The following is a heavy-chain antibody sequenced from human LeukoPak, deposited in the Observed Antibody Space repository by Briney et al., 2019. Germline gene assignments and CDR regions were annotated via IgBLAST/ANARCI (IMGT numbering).Heavy chain of an antibody. CDR2: ISHSGST. CDR3: ARFRGGSSGWYRYRGFDY. Sequence: PSETLSLTCAVYGGSFSGYYWSWIRQPPGKGLEWIGEISHSGSTNYNPSLKSRVTISVDTSKNQFSLKLSSVTAADTAVYYCARFRGGSSGWYRYRGFDYWGQGTLVTVSS. D-gene: IGHD6-19*01. J-gene: IGHJ4*02. CDR1: GGSFSGYY. V-gene: IGHV4-34*01.